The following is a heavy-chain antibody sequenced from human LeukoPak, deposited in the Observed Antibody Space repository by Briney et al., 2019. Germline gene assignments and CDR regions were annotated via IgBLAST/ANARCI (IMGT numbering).Heavy chain of an antibody. CDR3: ARDMTY. CDR1: GFTFMTYA. Sequence: RSGGSLRLSCAASGFTFMTYAMSWVRQAPGKGLEWVSSISSSSSHIYYADSVKGRFTISRDNAKNSLYLQMNSLRAEDTAVYYCARDMTYWGQGTLVTVSS. CDR2: ISSSSSHI. J-gene: IGHJ4*02. D-gene: IGHD3-16*01. V-gene: IGHV3-21*01.